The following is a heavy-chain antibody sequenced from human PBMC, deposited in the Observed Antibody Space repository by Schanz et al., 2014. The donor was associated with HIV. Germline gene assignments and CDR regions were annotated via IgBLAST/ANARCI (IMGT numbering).Heavy chain of an antibody. CDR1: GFTFSSYA. CDR2: LSHDGSNK. Sequence: QVQLVESGGGVVQPGRSLRLSCAASGFTFSSYAMYWVRQAPGKGLEWVADLSHDGSNKYYADSVKGRFTISRDNSKNTLYLQMRSLRAGATAIYYCARDSLYPASYYYGLDVWGQGTTVTVSS. J-gene: IGHJ6*02. D-gene: IGHD2-8*01. CDR3: ARDSLYPASYYYGLDV. V-gene: IGHV3-30-3*01.